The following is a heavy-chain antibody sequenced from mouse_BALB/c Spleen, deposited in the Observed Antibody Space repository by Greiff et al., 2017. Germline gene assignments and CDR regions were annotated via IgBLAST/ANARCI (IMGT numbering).Heavy chain of an antibody. CDR3: ASYGNYGTMDY. J-gene: IGHJ4*01. CDR2: ISSGGSYT. D-gene: IGHD2-1*01. CDR1: GFTFSSYA. Sequence: EVQGVESGGGLVKPGGSLKLSCAASGFTFSSYAMSWVRQSPEKRLEWVAEISSGGSYTYYPDTVTGRFTISRDNAKNTLYLEMSRLRSEDTAMYYCASYGNYGTMDYWGQGTSVTVSS. V-gene: IGHV5-9-4*01.